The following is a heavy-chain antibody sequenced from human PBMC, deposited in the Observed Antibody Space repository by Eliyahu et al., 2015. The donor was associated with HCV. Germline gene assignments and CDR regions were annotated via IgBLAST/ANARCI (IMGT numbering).Heavy chain of an antibody. D-gene: IGHD6-13*01. CDR1: GGSFTNYY. CDR3: ARELSSWDYYFDY. J-gene: IGHJ4*02. CDR2: VHTSGST. Sequence: QESGPGRVKPWETLSLTCTVSGGSFTNYYWSWIRQAAAKRLEWIGRVHTSGSTTYNPXLQSRXTMSTDTSKRQVSLELTSLTAADTAVYFCARELSSWDYYFDYWGQGILVTVSS. V-gene: IGHV4-4*07.